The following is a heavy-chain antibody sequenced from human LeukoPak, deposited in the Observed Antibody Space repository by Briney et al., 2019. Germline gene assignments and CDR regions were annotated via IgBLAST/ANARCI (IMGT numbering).Heavy chain of an antibody. V-gene: IGHV3-11*01. Sequence: AGGSLRLFCAASGFTFRDYAMTWIRQAPGKGLEWISYIKKRSAATYYADSVAGRFVISRDDAKNSLNLHLTNLRVEDTATYFCARIWSARDWFDPWGQGT. J-gene: IGHJ5*02. D-gene: IGHD1-1*01. CDR3: ARIWSARDWFDP. CDR2: IKKRSAAT. CDR1: GFTFRDYA.